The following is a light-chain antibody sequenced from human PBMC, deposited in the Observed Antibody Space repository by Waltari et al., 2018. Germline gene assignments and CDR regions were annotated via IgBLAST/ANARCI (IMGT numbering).Light chain of an antibody. Sequence: QSALTQPASVSGSPGQSLTISCTGTSSDVGASDYVSWYQQHPGKAPKLMIYDVTKRPSGVSFRFSASKSGNTASLTISGLQADDEADYYCCSYAGSDIYAVFGGGTKLTVL. CDR1: SSDVGASDY. CDR3: CSYAGSDIYAV. CDR2: DVT. V-gene: IGLV2-23*02. J-gene: IGLJ2*01.